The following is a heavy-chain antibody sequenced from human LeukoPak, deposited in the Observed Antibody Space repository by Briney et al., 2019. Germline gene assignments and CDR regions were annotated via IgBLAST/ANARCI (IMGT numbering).Heavy chain of an antibody. V-gene: IGHV1-69*06. CDR2: IIPIFGTA. D-gene: IGHD3-9*01. Sequence: ASVTVSCRASGGTFSSYAISWVRQAPGQGLEWMGGIIPIFGTANYAQKFQGRVTITADKSTSTAYMELSSLRSEDTAVYYCAREDDILTGYFDYWGQGTLVTVSS. CDR3: AREDDILTGYFDY. J-gene: IGHJ4*02. CDR1: GGTFSSYA.